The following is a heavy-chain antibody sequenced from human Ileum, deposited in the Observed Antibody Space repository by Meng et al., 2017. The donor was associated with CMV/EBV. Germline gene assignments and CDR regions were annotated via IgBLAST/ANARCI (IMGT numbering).Heavy chain of an antibody. CDR2: IRHDGSED. CDR1: VFPFNIYD. D-gene: IGHD2-15*01. Sequence: GGSVTQPCVSLRLSFVTSVFPFNIYDMHWVRQAPGKRLDWVAGIRHDGSEDFYVDSVKGRFTISRDNSKNTLYLQMNSLRVDDSALYYCTKGGFDSWGQGTLVTVSS. CDR3: TKGGFDS. J-gene: IGHJ4*02. V-gene: IGHV3-30*02.